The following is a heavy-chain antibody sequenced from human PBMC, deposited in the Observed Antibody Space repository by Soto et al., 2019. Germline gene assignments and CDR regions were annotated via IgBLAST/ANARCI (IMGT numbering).Heavy chain of an antibody. J-gene: IGHJ6*02. V-gene: IGHV1-69*01. CDR3: AREYDILTGYQLDYYYYGMDV. D-gene: IGHD3-9*01. CDR2: IIPLFGTA. Sequence: QVQLVQSGAEVKKPGSSVKVSCKASGGTFSSYAISWVRQAPGQGLEWMGGIIPLFGTANYAQKFQGRVTITADESTSTAYMELSSLRSEDTAVYYCAREYDILTGYQLDYYYYGMDVWGQGTTVTVSS. CDR1: GGTFSSYA.